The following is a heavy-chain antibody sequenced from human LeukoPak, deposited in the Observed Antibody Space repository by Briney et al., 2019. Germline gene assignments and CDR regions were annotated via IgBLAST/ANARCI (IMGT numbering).Heavy chain of an antibody. V-gene: IGHV1-69*06. J-gene: IGHJ5*02. D-gene: IGHD5/OR15-5a*01. CDR3: ATSTFDNWFDP. CDR1: GGTFSSYA. Sequence: SVKVSCKASGGTFSSYAISWVRQAPGQGLEWMGGIIPIFGTANYAQKFQGRVTITADKSTSTAYMELSSLRSEDTAVYYCATSTFDNWFDPWGQGPRSPSPQ. CDR2: IIPIFGTA.